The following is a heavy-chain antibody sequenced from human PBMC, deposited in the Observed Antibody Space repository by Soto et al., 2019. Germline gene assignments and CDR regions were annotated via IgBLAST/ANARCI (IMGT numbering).Heavy chain of an antibody. Sequence: GGSMRLSCAVSGFTFNSNDMTWVRQAPGKGLEWVSTISSSGAFTYHADSVRGRLTISRDNSKNTVYLQMNSLRAEDTAVYYCVKHQVSLVRGISPFDYWGQGALVTVSS. CDR3: VKHQVSLVRGISPFDY. J-gene: IGHJ4*02. CDR1: GFTFNSND. D-gene: IGHD3-10*01. V-gene: IGHV3-23*01. CDR2: ISSSGAFT.